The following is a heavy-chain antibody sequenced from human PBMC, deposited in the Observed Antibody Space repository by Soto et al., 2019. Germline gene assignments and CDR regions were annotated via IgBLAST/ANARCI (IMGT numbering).Heavy chain of an antibody. Sequence: SETLSLTCTVSGGSSSSGGYYWSWIRQHPGKGLEWIGYIYYSGSTYYNPSLKSRVTISVDTSKNQFSLKLSSVTAADTAVYYCARDSAITIFGVAYDAFDIWGQGTMVTVSS. V-gene: IGHV4-31*03. CDR3: ARDSAITIFGVAYDAFDI. J-gene: IGHJ3*02. CDR1: GGSSSSGGYY. D-gene: IGHD3-3*01. CDR2: IYYSGST.